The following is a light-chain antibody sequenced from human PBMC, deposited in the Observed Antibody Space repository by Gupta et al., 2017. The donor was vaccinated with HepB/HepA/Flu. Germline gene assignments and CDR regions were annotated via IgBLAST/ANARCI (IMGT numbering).Light chain of an antibody. CDR2: GAS. Sequence: EIVLTQSPGTLSLSPGERATLSCRASQSVSSSYLAWYQQKPGQAPRLLIYGASSRATGIPDRFSGSGSGTDFTLIISRLEPEDVAVYYCQQYCSSPCSFGQGTKLEIK. CDR1: QSVSSSY. J-gene: IGKJ2*04. CDR3: QQYCSSPCS. V-gene: IGKV3-20*01.